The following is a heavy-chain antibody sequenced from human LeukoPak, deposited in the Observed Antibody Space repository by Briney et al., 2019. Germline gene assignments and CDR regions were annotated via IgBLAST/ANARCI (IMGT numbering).Heavy chain of an antibody. CDR2: IYYSGRT. J-gene: IGHJ3*02. CDR1: GGSISSSSYY. D-gene: IGHD3-22*01. Sequence: SSETLSLTCTVSGGSISSSSYYWGWIRQPPGKGLEWIGSIYYSGRTYYNPSLKSRVTISVDTSKNQFSLKLSSVTAADTAVYYCASSQPKDYYDSSGYYQGAFDIWGQGTMVTVSS. V-gene: IGHV4-39*01. CDR3: ASSQPKDYYDSSGYYQGAFDI.